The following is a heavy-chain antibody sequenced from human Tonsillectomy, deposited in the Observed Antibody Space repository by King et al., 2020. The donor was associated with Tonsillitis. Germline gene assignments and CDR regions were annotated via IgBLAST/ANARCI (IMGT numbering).Heavy chain of an antibody. CDR2: IFSRGST. J-gene: IGHJ5*02. CDR3: AREWYGELDP. V-gene: IGHV4-4*07. Sequence: VQLQESGPGLVKPSETLSLTCTVPGDSIRGYHWSWNRQPAGKGLGWVGRIFSRGSTNYNPSLKSRVTMSVDTTKKQFSLELSSVTAADTAVYYCAREWYGELDPWGQGTLVTVSS. D-gene: IGHD4/OR15-4a*01. CDR1: GDSIRGYH.